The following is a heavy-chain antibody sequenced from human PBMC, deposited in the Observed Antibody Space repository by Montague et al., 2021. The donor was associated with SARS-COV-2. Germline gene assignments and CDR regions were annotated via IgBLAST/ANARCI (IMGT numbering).Heavy chain of an antibody. D-gene: IGHD3-22*01. CDR3: AKDTRIAMLFVVTRYVLSP. Sequence: SETLSLTCTVSGGSISSSSYYWVWIRQPPGKGLEWIGSIYYTGSTYYNPSLKSRVTISVDTSKNQFSLNLSSVTAADTAVYYCAKDTRIAMLFVVTRYVLSPGGKGTTAT. CDR2: IYYTGST. V-gene: IGHV4-39*07. J-gene: IGHJ6*03. CDR1: GGSISSSSYY.